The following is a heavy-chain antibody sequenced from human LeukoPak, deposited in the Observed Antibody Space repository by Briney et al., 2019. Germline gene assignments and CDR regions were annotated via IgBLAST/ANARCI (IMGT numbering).Heavy chain of an antibody. J-gene: IGHJ5*02. Sequence: PSETLSLTCTVSGDXISSNYCSWIRQPPGKGLEWLGYIYDSGSTKYNPSLRSRVTISVDTSKNLFSLKLPSVTAADTAVYYCATCRDEFGDYGFTSWGQGTLVTVSS. CDR1: GDXISSNY. CDR3: ATCRDEFGDYGFTS. D-gene: IGHD4-17*01. CDR2: IYDSGST. V-gene: IGHV4-59*01.